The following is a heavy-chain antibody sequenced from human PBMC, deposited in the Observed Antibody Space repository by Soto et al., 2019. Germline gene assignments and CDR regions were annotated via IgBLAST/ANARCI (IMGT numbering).Heavy chain of an antibody. Sequence: EVQLVESGGGLVQPGGSLKLSCAASGFTFSGSDIHWVRQASGKGLEWVGRIRSKPKNYATSYAASVKGRFTISRDDFKNTAYISMNSLQTEGTGLYSSTRPVDDFWGQGALVTVSS. J-gene: IGHJ4*02. CDR1: GFTFSGSD. CDR3: TRPVDDF. CDR2: IRSKPKNYAT. V-gene: IGHV3-73*01.